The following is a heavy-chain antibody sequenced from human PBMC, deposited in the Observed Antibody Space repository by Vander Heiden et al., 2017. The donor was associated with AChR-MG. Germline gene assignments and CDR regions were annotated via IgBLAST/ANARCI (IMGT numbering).Heavy chain of an antibody. Sequence: EVQLVESGGGLVKPGGSLRLSCAASGFTFSSYSMNWVRQDPGKGLEWVSSISSSSSYIYYGDSVKGRFTISRDNAKNSLDLQMSSLRAEDTAVYYCARVGGNYPLSAFDIWGQGTMVSVSS. D-gene: IGHD1-26*01. J-gene: IGHJ3*02. CDR1: GFTFSSYS. CDR3: ARVGGNYPLSAFDI. V-gene: IGHV3-21*06. CDR2: ISSSSSYI.